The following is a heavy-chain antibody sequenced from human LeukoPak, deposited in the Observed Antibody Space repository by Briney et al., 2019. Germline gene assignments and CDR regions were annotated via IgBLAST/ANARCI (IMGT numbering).Heavy chain of an antibody. D-gene: IGHD2-2*01. CDR3: ARVVPAAMGFDY. Sequence: ASVKVSCKASGGTFSNYAISWVRQAPGQGLEWMGGIIPIFGTANYAQKFQGRVTITADESTSTAYMELSSLRSEDTAVYYCARVVPAAMGFDYWGREPWSPSPQ. CDR2: IIPIFGTA. J-gene: IGHJ4*02. V-gene: IGHV1-69*13. CDR1: GGTFSNYA.